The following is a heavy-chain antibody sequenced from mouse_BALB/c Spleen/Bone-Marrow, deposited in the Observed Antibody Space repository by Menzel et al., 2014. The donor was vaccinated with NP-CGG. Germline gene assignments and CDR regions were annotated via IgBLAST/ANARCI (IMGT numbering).Heavy chain of an antibody. D-gene: IGHD1-2*01. Sequence: VQLQQSGPGLVQPSQSLSITCTVSGFSLTSYGVHWVRQPPGKGLEWLGVIWSGGSTDNNAAFISRLSISKDNSKSQVFFKMNSLQADDTAIYYCARQPFRRHAMDYWGQGTSVTVSS. CDR2: IWSGGST. J-gene: IGHJ4*01. CDR1: GFSLTSYG. CDR3: ARQPFRRHAMDY. V-gene: IGHV2-4*02.